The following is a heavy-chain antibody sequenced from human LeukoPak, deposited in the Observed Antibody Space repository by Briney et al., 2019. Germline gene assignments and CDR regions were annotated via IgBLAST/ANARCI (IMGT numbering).Heavy chain of an antibody. CDR1: GFTFDDYA. V-gene: IGHV3-9*01. J-gene: IGHJ4*02. D-gene: IGHD3-10*01. CDR3: ARGYYGSGENYFDY. CDR2: ISWNGGGI. Sequence: GGSLRLSCAAPGFTFDDYAMHWVRQAPGKGLEWVSGISWNGGGIGYADSVKGRFTISRDNAKNSLHLQMNSLRAEDTALYYCARGYYGSGENYFDYWGQGTLVTVSS.